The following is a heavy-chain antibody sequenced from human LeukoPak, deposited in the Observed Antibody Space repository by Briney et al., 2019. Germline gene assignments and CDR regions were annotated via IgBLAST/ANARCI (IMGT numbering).Heavy chain of an antibody. CDR2: IYHSGST. Sequence: SETLSLTCTVSGGSISSYYWSWIRQPPGKGLEWIGYIYHSGSTNYNPSLKSRVTISVDTSKNQFSLKLSSVTAADTAVYYCAREGSYDSSGYYRDDAFDIWGQGTMVTVSS. V-gene: IGHV4-59*01. D-gene: IGHD3-22*01. J-gene: IGHJ3*02. CDR1: GGSISSYY. CDR3: AREGSYDSSGYYRDDAFDI.